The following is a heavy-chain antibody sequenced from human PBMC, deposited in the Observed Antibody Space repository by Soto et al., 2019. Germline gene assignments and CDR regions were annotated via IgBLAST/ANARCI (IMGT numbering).Heavy chain of an antibody. V-gene: IGHV4-59*08. Sequence: SQTLSLTCTVSGGSISSYYWSCIRQPPGKGLEWIGYIYYSGSTNYNPSLKSRVTISVDTSKNQFSLKLSSVTAADTAVYYCARGRAGTGAFDIWGEGTMVTVSS. CDR1: GGSISSYY. CDR2: IYYSGST. CDR3: ARGRAGTGAFDI. D-gene: IGHD6-13*01. J-gene: IGHJ3*02.